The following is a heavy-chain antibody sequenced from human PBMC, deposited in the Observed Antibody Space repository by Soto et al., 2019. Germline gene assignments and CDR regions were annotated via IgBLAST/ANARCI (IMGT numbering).Heavy chain of an antibody. Sequence: QELQGRVTMTTDTSTSTAYMELRSLRSDDTAVYYCARGTYYFDYWGQGTLVTVS. J-gene: IGHJ4*02. CDR3: ARGTYYFDY. V-gene: IGHV1-18*01.